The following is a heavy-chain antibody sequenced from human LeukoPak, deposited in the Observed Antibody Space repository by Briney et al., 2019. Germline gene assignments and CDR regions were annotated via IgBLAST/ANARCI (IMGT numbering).Heavy chain of an antibody. CDR3: ARRFGFYGSGRERWFDP. D-gene: IGHD3-10*01. CDR2: INHSGST. Sequence: ASETLSLTCAVYGGSFSGYYWSWIRQPPGKGLEWIGEINHSGSTNYNPSLKSRVTISVDTSKNQFSLKLSSVTAADTAVYYCARRFGFYGSGRERWFDPWGQGTLVTVSS. V-gene: IGHV4-34*01. CDR1: GGSFSGYY. J-gene: IGHJ5*02.